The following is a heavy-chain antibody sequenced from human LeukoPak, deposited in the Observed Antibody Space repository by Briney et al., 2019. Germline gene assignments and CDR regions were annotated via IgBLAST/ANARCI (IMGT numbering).Heavy chain of an antibody. Sequence: ASVKVSCKASGYTFTGYYMHWVRQAPGQGLEWKGWINPNSGGTNYAQKFQGRVTMTRDTSISTAYMELSRLRSDDTAVYYCARGRVTMVRGVIIGWFDPWGQGTLVTVSS. D-gene: IGHD3-10*01. J-gene: IGHJ5*02. CDR2: INPNSGGT. CDR1: GYTFTGYY. CDR3: ARGRVTMVRGVIIGWFDP. V-gene: IGHV1-2*02.